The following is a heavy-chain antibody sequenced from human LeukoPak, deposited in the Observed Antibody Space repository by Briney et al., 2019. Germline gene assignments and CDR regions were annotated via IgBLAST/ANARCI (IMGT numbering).Heavy chain of an antibody. CDR3: ARGGNRFGGFYYDY. CDR1: ADSLSSGGHY. J-gene: IGHJ4*02. CDR2: IHHSGRS. D-gene: IGHD3-10*01. Sequence: PSETLSLTCTVSADSLSSGGHYWAWIRQFLGKGLESIGFIHHSGRSRHNPSLKDRVAISVDTSRKQFALKLSSVTAADTAMYYCARGGNRFGGFYYDYWGQGIQVIVSS. V-gene: IGHV4-31*03.